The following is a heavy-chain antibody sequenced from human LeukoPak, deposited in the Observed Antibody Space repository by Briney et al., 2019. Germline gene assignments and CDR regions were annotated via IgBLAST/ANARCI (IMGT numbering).Heavy chain of an antibody. J-gene: IGHJ4*02. V-gene: IGHV4-59*11. CDR3: ARQDGVGYVDY. D-gene: IGHD5-24*01. CDR2: IYYSGST. Sequence: SETLSLTCTVSGGSISSHYWSWIRQPPGKGLDWIGYIYYSGSTNYNPSLKSRVTISVDTSKNQFSLKLSSVTAADTAVYYCARQDGVGYVDYWGQGTLVTVSS. CDR1: GGSISSHY.